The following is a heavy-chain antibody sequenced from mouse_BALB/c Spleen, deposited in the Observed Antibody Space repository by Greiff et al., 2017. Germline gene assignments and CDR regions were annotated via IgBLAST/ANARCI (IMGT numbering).Heavy chain of an antibody. Sequence: QVHVKQSGAELAKPGASVKMSCKASGYTFTSYWMHWVKQRPGQGLEWIGYINPSTGYTEYNQKFKDKATLTADKSSSTAYMQLSSLTSEDSAVYYCAREENGSFDVWGAGTTVTVSS. CDR3: AREENGSFDV. CDR1: GYTFTSYW. V-gene: IGHV1-7*01. CDR2: INPSTGYT. J-gene: IGHJ1*01.